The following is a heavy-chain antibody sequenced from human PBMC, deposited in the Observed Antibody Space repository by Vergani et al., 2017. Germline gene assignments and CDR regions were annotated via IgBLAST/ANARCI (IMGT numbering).Heavy chain of an antibody. Sequence: VQLVESGAEVKKPGASVKVSCKASGYTFTGYYMHWVRQATGQGLEWMGWMKRNSGNTGDAQKFQGRVTMTRNTSISSAYMELSSLRSEDTAVYYCARVMSGYRPSSFDYWGQGTLVTVSS. CDR1: GYTFTGYY. J-gene: IGHJ4*02. CDR3: ARVMSGYRPSSFDY. V-gene: IGHV1-8*02. CDR2: MKRNSGNT. D-gene: IGHD3-3*01.